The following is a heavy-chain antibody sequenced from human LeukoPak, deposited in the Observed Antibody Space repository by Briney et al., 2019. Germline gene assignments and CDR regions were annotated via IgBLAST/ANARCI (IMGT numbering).Heavy chain of an antibody. CDR1: GFTFSSFT. Sequence: GGSLRLSCAASGFTFSSFTMNWVRQAPGKGLEWVAAISSSSRDIFYADSVKGRFSISRDDTQNSLSLQMNSLRAEDTAVYYCADTAMVRWGQGTLVTVSS. J-gene: IGHJ4*02. V-gene: IGHV3-21*01. D-gene: IGHD5-18*01. CDR3: ADTAMVR. CDR2: ISSSSRDI.